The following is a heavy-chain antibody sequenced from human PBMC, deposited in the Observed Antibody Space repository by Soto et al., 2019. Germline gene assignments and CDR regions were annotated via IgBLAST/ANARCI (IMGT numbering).Heavy chain of an antibody. J-gene: IGHJ6*03. CDR3: ARGSSLYSYGSVYYYYYYYMDV. V-gene: IGHV1-8*01. D-gene: IGHD5-18*01. CDR2: MNPNSGNT. CDR1: GYTFTSYD. Sequence: ASVKVSCKASGYTFTSYDINWVRQATGQGLEWMGWMNPNSGNTGYAQKFQGRVTMTRNTSISTAYMELSSLRSEDTAVYYCARGSSLYSYGSVYYYYYYYMDVWGKGTTVTVSS.